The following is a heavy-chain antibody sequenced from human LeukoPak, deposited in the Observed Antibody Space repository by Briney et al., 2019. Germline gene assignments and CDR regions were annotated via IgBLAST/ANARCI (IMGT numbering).Heavy chain of an antibody. D-gene: IGHD6-13*01. Sequence: GGSLRLSCAASGFTFSSAWTNWVRQAPGKGLEWVGRNKSETDGGTTDYAAPVKGTFTISRDDSENTLYLQMNSLKTEDTAVYYCTRRSSAAGRQYFDYWGQGTLVTVSS. CDR1: GFTFSSAW. J-gene: IGHJ4*02. CDR3: TRRSSAAGRQYFDY. V-gene: IGHV3-15*07. CDR2: NKSETDGGTT.